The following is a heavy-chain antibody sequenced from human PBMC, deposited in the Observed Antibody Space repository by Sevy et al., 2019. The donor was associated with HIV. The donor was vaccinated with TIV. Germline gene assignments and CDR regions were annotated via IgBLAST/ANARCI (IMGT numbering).Heavy chain of an antibody. CDR3: AADPLGSSGSYFDY. J-gene: IGHJ4*02. Sequence: ASVKVSCKASGFTFSSSAVQWVRQARGQRFEWIGWIVVGSDNRNYAQKFQERVTITRDMSTSTVYMELSSLRSEDTAVYYCAADPLGSSGSYFDYWGQGTLVTVSS. CDR2: IVVGSDNR. V-gene: IGHV1-58*01. D-gene: IGHD3-22*01. CDR1: GFTFSSSA.